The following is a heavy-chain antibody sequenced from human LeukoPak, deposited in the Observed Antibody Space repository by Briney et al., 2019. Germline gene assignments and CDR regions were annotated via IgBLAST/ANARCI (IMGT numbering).Heavy chain of an antibody. D-gene: IGHD2-15*01. CDR1: GFTFSSYS. J-gene: IGHJ5*02. V-gene: IGHV3-23*01. CDR2: ISGSGGST. Sequence: GGSLRLSCAASGFTFSSYSMNWVRQAPGKGLEWVSAISGSGGSTYYADSVKGRFTISRDNSKNTLYLQMNSLRAEDTAVYYCAKAYCSGGSCLELDWFDPWGQGTLVTVSS. CDR3: AKAYCSGGSCLELDWFDP.